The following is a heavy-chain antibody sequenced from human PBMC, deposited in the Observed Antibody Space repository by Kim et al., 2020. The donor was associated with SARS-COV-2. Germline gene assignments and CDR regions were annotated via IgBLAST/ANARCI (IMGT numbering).Heavy chain of an antibody. V-gene: IGHV3-21*01. Sequence: GGSLRLSCAASEFTFRSQSMNWVRQAPGKGLEWVSSISGDSVYFGYADSVKGRFTISRDNAKNSLFLQMNSLRVEDTAVYYCAQCSGDRCVQGTSGLDVWGQGTTVTVSS. CDR2: ISGDSVYF. D-gene: IGHD2-15*01. CDR3: AQCSGDRCVQGTSGLDV. J-gene: IGHJ6*02. CDR1: EFTFRSQS.